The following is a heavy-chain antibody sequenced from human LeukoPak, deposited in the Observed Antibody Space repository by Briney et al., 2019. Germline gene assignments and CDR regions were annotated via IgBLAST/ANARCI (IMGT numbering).Heavy chain of an antibody. CDR1: GFTVSSNY. J-gene: IGHJ2*01. D-gene: IGHD3-3*01. Sequence: PGGSLRLSCAASGFTVSSNYMSWVRQAPGKGLEWVSVIYSGGSTYYADSVKGRFTISRDNSKNTLYLQMNSLRAEDTAVYYCARGFWSGYYMSLGGGYWYFDLWGRGTLVTVSS. CDR3: ARGFWSGYYMSLGGGYWYFDL. CDR2: IYSGGST. V-gene: IGHV3-53*01.